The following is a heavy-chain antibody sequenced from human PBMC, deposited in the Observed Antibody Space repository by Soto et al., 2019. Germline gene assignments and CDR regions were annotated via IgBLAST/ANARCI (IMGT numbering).Heavy chain of an antibody. CDR3: SRPNYYYDSSGYYFDY. V-gene: IGHV4-39*01. CDR1: GGSISSSSYY. J-gene: IGHJ4*02. Sequence: SETLSLTCTVSGGSISSSSYYWGWIRQPPGKGLEWIGSIYYSGNTYYNPSLKSRVTISVDTSKNQFSLKLSSVTASDTAVYYCSRPNYYYDSSGYYFDYWGQGTLVTVSS. CDR2: IYYSGNT. D-gene: IGHD3-22*01.